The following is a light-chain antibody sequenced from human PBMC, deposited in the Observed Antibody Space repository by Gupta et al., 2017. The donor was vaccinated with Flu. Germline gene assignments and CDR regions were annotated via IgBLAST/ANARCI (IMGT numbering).Light chain of an antibody. J-gene: IGKJ4*01. Sequence: DIQMTQSPSSLSASVGDRVTITCRASQSISRYLNWYQVKPGKAPKLLIYAATSLQSGVPSRFSGGGSGTEFALTISSLQPEDFATYYCQQTDDTLALAFGGGTKVEIK. CDR1: QSISRY. CDR3: QQTDDTLALA. V-gene: IGKV1-39*01. CDR2: AAT.